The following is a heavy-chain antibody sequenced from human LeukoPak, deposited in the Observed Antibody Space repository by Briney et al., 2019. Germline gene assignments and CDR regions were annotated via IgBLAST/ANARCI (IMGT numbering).Heavy chain of an antibody. Sequence: PSETLSLTCTVSGGSISSYYWSWIRQPPGKGLEWIGYIYYSGSTNYNPSLKSRVTISVDTSKNQFSLKLSSVTAADTAVYYCARVWDRYDFWSGYSNWFDPWGQGTLVTVSS. V-gene: IGHV4-59*01. J-gene: IGHJ5*02. CDR1: GGSISSYY. CDR3: ARVWDRYDFWSGYSNWFDP. D-gene: IGHD3-3*01. CDR2: IYYSGST.